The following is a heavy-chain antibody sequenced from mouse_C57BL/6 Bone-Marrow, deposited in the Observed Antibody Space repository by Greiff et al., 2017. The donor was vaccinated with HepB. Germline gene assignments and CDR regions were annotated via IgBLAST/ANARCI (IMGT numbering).Heavy chain of an antibody. D-gene: IGHD1-1*01. V-gene: IGHV1-54*01. CDR3: ARRNFDDYGSRGNY. CDR2: INPGSGGT. J-gene: IGHJ2*01. CDR1: GYAFTNYL. Sequence: QVQLQQSGAELVRPGTSVKVSCKASGYAFTNYLIEWVKQRPGQGLEWIGVINPGSGGTNYNEKFKGKATLTADKSSSTAYMQLSSLTSEDSAVYFCARRNFDDYGSRGNYWGQGTTLTVSS.